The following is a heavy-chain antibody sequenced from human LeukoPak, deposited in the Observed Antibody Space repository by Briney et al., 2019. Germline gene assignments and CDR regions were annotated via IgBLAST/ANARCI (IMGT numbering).Heavy chain of an antibody. Sequence: PSETLSLTCTVSGGSISGYSWSWIRQPPGKGLEWIGYIYYSGSTYYNPSLKSRVTISVDTSKNQFSLKLSSVTAADTAVYYCARGVVVVVAATPTYYFDYWGQGTLVTVSS. J-gene: IGHJ4*02. D-gene: IGHD2-15*01. CDR3: ARGVVVVVAATPTYYFDY. CDR1: GGSISGYS. CDR2: IYYSGST. V-gene: IGHV4-59*06.